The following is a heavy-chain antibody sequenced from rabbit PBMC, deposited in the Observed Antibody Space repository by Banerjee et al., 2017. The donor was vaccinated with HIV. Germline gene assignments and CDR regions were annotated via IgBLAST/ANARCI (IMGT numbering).Heavy chain of an antibody. V-gene: IGHV1S45*01. CDR1: GFSFSYKSV. CDR3: ARDAGYAGSNL. CDR2: INTSSGNT. Sequence: QEQLEESGGDLVKPEGSLTLTCTASGFSFSYKSVLCWVRQAPGKGLEWIACINTSSGNTVYATWAKGRFTISKTSSTTVTLQMTSLTAADTATYFCARDAGYAGSNLWGPGTLVTVS. J-gene: IGHJ4*01. D-gene: IGHD4-2*01.